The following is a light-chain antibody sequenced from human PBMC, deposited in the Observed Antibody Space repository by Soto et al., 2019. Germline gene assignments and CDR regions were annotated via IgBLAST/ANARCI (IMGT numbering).Light chain of an antibody. V-gene: IGLV2-14*01. Sequence: QSALTQPASVSGSPGQSITISCTGTSSDVGGLNYVSWYQHHPGNAPKLIIYEVTYRPSGVSDRFSGSKSDNTASLTISGLQTEDQADYFCSSFTISSTGVFGGGTKLTVL. J-gene: IGLJ3*02. CDR1: SSDVGGLNY. CDR2: EVT. CDR3: SSFTISSTGV.